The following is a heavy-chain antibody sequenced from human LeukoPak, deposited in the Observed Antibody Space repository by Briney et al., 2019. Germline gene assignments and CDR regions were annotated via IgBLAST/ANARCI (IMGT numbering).Heavy chain of an antibody. CDR1: GFTFSSYG. Sequence: GGSLRLSCAASGFTFSSYGMHWVRQAPGKGLEWVAVISYDGSNENYADSVKGRFTISRDNTKNTLYVQMNSLRAEDTALYYCARGFRTNYYYYMDVWGKGTTVTVSS. V-gene: IGHV3-30*03. D-gene: IGHD1-14*01. CDR3: ARGFRTNYYYYMDV. J-gene: IGHJ6*03. CDR2: ISYDGSNE.